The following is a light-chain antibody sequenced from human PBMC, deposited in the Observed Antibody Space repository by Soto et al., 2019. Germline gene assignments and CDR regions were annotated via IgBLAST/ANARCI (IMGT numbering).Light chain of an antibody. V-gene: IGLV1-40*01. J-gene: IGLJ1*01. CDR2: GNS. CDR3: QSYDSSLSGLYV. Sequence: QSVLTQPPSVSGAPGQRVTISCTGSSSNIGAGYDVHWYQQLPGTAPKLLIYGNSNRPSGVPDRFSGSKSGTSAPLAITGLQAEDEADYYCQSYDSSLSGLYVFGTGTRSPS. CDR1: SSNIGAGYD.